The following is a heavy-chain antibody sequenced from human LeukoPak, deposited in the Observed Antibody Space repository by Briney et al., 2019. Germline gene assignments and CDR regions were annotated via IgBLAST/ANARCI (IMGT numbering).Heavy chain of an antibody. D-gene: IGHD3-10*01. V-gene: IGHV3-21*01. CDR2: ISSSSSYI. J-gene: IGHJ4*02. Sequence: GGSLRLSCAASGFTFSGYSMNWVRQAPGKGLEWVSSISSSSSYIYYADSVKGRFTISRDNAKNSLYLQMNSLRAEDTAVYYCARGSITMVRGVMPIDYWGQGTLVTVSS. CDR1: GFTFSGYS. CDR3: ARGSITMVRGVMPIDY.